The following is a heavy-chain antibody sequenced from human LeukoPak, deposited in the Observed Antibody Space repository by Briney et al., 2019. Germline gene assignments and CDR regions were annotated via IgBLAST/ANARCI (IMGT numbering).Heavy chain of an antibody. V-gene: IGHV4-59*01. CDR3: ARSGYSYGFPDY. CDR1: GGSISSYY. CDR2: IYYSGST. D-gene: IGHD5-18*01. Sequence: KPSETLSLTCTVSGGSISSYYWSWIRQPPGKGLEWIGYIYYSGSTNYNPSLKSRVTISVDTSKNQFSLKLSSVTAADTAVYYCARSGYSYGFPDYWGQGTLVTVSS. J-gene: IGHJ4*02.